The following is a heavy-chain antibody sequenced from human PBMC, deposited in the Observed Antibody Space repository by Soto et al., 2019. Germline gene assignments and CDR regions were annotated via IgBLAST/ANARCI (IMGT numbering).Heavy chain of an antibody. CDR2: IYSGGSS. J-gene: IGHJ3*02. V-gene: IGHV3-53*02. Sequence: EVQLVETGGGFIQPGGSLRLSRAASGFTVTTKYMSWVRQAPGKGLEWVSVIYSGGSSFYADSVKGRFTISRDNSKNTLYLQMNSLKAEDTAVYFCARGDNALDIWGQGTMVTVSS. CDR1: GFTVTTKY. CDR3: ARGDNALDI.